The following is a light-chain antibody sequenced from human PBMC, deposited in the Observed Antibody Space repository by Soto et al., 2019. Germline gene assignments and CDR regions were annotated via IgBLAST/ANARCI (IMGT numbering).Light chain of an antibody. J-gene: IGLJ1*01. CDR3: QVWDSGSAPFG. Sequence: SYILTQPPSVSVAPGQTATITCGGYNIGTKGVHWYQQRPGQAPVLVVSDDSDRASGIPERFSGSNSGNMATLTISRAEAGDEADYYFQVWDSGSAPFGFGPGTKLTVL. CDR1: NIGTKG. V-gene: IGLV3-21*02. CDR2: DDS.